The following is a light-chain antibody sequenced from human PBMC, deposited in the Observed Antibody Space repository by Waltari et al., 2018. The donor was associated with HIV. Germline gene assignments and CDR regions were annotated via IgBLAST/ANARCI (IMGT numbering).Light chain of an antibody. CDR2: DVS. CDR1: SSDVGTYNY. Sequence: QSALTQPRSVSGSPGQPVTIPCTGTSSDVGTYNYVYWYQQHPGKAPKLILYDVSKRPSGVPDRFSGSKSGNTASLTISGLRVEDEVDYYCCSYAGSSFYVFGTGTQVTVL. V-gene: IGLV2-11*01. CDR3: CSYAGSSFYV. J-gene: IGLJ1*01.